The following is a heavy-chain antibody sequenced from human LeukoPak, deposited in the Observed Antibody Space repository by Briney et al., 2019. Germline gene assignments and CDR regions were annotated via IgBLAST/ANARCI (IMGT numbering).Heavy chain of an antibody. Sequence: PGGSLRLSCAASGFTFSSYGMSWVRQAPGKGLDWVSTVSGSGGSTYYADSVKGRFTISRDNSKNTLYLQMNSLRVEDTAVYYCAKKGSGSNVYYFDYWGQGTLVTVSS. D-gene: IGHD6-25*01. CDR3: AKKGSGSNVYYFDY. J-gene: IGHJ4*02. V-gene: IGHV3-23*01. CDR2: VSGSGGST. CDR1: GFTFSSYG.